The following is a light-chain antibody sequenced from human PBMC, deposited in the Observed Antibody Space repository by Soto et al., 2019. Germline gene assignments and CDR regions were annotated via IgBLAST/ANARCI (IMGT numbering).Light chain of an antibody. J-gene: IGKJ5*01. V-gene: IGKV3-11*01. Sequence: DIELTQSPATLSLSPGERATLSCRASQSVSRFLAWYQQKPGQAPRLLIYDASNRATGIPARFSGSGSGTDFTLTISSLEPEDFAVYYCQQRSNWITFGHGTRLEIK. CDR1: QSVSRF. CDR2: DAS. CDR3: QQRSNWIT.